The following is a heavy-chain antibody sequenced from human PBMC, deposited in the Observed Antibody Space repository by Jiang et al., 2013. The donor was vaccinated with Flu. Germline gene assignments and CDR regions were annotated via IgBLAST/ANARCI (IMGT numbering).Heavy chain of an antibody. Sequence: GLVKPSQTLSLTCTVSGGSISSGSYYWSWIRQPAGKGLEWIGRIYTSGSTNYNPSLKSRVTISVDTSKNQFSLKLSSVTAADTAVYYCARDSRLFDPWGQGTLVTVSS. CDR2: IYTSGST. D-gene: IGHD2-2*01. J-gene: IGHJ5*02. V-gene: IGHV4-61*02. CDR3: ARDSRLFDP. CDR1: GGSISSGSYY.